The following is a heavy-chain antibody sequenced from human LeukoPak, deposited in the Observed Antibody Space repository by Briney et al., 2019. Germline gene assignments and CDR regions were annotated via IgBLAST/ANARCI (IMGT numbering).Heavy chain of an antibody. V-gene: IGHV3-21*01. Sequence: GGSLRLSCVASGFTFSSYSMNWVRQAPGKGLEWVSSISSSSHYIYYADSVKGRFTISRDNAKNSLFLQMNSLRAEDTAVYYCARVAEIVVVPFYYYMDVWGKGTTVTVSS. CDR1: GFTFSSYS. D-gene: IGHD2-15*01. CDR2: ISSSSHYI. J-gene: IGHJ6*03. CDR3: ARVAEIVVVPFYYYMDV.